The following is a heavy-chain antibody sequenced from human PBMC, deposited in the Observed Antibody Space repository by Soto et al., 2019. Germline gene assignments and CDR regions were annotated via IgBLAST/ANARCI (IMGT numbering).Heavy chain of an antibody. Sequence: QVQLVQSGAEVKKPGSSVNVSCKASGGTFSSYAISWVRQAPGQGLEWMGGNIPSFGTANHAQKFQGRVTITADESTSTAYMELCSLRSEDTAVYYCARRGIAARLAWFDPGGQGTLVTVSS. D-gene: IGHD6-6*01. CDR3: ARRGIAARLAWFDP. V-gene: IGHV1-69*01. CDR1: GGTFSSYA. J-gene: IGHJ5*02. CDR2: NIPSFGTA.